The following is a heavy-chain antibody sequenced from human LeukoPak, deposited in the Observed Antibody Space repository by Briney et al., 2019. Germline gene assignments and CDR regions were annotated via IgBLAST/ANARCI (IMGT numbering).Heavy chain of an antibody. J-gene: IGHJ4*02. CDR1: GGSISSYY. CDR2: IYYSGST. D-gene: IGHD3-9*01. V-gene: IGHV4-59*12. CDR3: ARREGELRYFDWLTPRD. Sequence: PSETLSLTCTVSGGSISSYYWSWIRQPPGKGLEWIGYIYYSGSTNYNPSLKSRVTISVDTSKNQFSLKLNSVTAADTAVYYCARREGELRYFDWLTPRDWGQGTLVTVSS.